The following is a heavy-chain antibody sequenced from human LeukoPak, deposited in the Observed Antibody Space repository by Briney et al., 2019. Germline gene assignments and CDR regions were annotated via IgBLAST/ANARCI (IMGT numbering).Heavy chain of an antibody. J-gene: IGHJ6*02. CDR2: IKQDGSEE. CDR1: GFTFSSYW. D-gene: IGHD3-10*01. CDR3: ARVDYYYGSGSYYSYYYYGMDV. Sequence: PGGSLRLSCAASGFTFSSYWMSWVRQAPGKGLEWVANIKQDGSEEYYVDSVKGRFTISRDNAKNSLYLQMNSLRAEDTAVYYCARVDYYYGSGSYYSYYYYGMDVWGQGTTVTVSS. V-gene: IGHV3-7*01.